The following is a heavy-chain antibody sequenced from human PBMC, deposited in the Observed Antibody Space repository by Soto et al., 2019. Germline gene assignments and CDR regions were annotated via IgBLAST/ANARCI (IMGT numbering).Heavy chain of an antibody. Sequence: PGGSRRLSCVASRFNFRSYAMSWVRQAPGKGLEWVAAISASGGATPYAASVKGRLTISKDNPKNTLYVKMNNMRAEDTAVYYCAKDVASGSGYRDAFDYWGQGTLVTVSS. D-gene: IGHD1-26*01. CDR2: ISASGGAT. J-gene: IGHJ4*02. CDR1: RFNFRSYA. CDR3: AKDVASGSGYRDAFDY. V-gene: IGHV3-23*01.